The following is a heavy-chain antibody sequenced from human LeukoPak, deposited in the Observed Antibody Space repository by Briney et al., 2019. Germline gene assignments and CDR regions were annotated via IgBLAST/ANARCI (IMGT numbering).Heavy chain of an antibody. Sequence: ASVKVSCKASGYTFTDYYMHWVRQAPGQGLEWMGRINPNSGDTNYAQKFQGRVIMTRDTSISTAYMELSRLRSDDTAVYYCARVRYCSGGSCYRDAFDIWGQGTMVTGSS. V-gene: IGHV1-2*06. CDR1: GYTFTDYY. CDR3: ARVRYCSGGSCYRDAFDI. J-gene: IGHJ3*02. CDR2: INPNSGDT. D-gene: IGHD2-15*01.